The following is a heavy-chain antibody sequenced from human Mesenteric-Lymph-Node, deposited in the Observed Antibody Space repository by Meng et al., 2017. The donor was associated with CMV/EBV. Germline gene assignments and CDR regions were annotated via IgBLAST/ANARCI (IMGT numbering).Heavy chain of an antibody. CDR3: ARDSGSSYFDY. J-gene: IGHJ4*02. V-gene: IGHV4-59*12. Sequence: SETLSLTCTVSGGSISSYYWSWIRQSPGKGLEWIGYIYYSGSSNCNPSLKSRVTISLDTSKNQFSLKLSSVTAADTAVYYCARDSGSSYFDYWGQGTLVTVSS. CDR1: GGSISSYY. CDR2: IYYSGSS. D-gene: IGHD6-6*01.